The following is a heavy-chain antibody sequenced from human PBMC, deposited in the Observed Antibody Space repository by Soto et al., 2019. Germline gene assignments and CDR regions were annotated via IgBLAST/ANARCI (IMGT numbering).Heavy chain of an antibody. CDR2: IYYSGST. J-gene: IGHJ4*02. CDR1: GGSISSGDYY. CDR3: ARTPPIGYFDY. V-gene: IGHV4-30-4*01. Sequence: SETLSLTCTVSGGSISSGDYYWSWIRQPPGKGLEWIGYIYYSGSTYHNPSLKSRVTISVDTSKNQFSLKLSSVTAADTAVYYCARTPPIGYFDYWGQGTLVTVSS.